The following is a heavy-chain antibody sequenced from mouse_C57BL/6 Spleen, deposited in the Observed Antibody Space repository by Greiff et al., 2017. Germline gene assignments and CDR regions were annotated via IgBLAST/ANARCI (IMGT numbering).Heavy chain of an antibody. V-gene: IGHV5-17*01. D-gene: IGHD1-1*01. CDR1: GFTFSDYG. J-gene: IGHJ2*01. CDR3: ARDYYGSSYEAFDY. CDR2: ISSGSSTI. Sequence: EVKLLESGGGLVKPGGSLKLSCAASGFTFSDYGMHWVRQAPEKGLEWVAYISSGSSTIYYADTVKGRFTISRDNAKNTLFLQMTSLRSDVTAMDYGARDYYGSSYEAFDYWGQGTTLTVSS.